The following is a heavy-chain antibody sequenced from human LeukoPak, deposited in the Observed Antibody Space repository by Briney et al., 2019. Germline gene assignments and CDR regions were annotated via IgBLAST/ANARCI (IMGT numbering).Heavy chain of an antibody. CDR1: GFTFNDYY. CDR3: ATDGAGFDT. V-gene: IGHV3-11*01. CDR2: INIGGTNT. J-gene: IGHJ5*02. Sequence: GGSLRLSCAASGFTFNDYYMSWIRQAPGKGLEWLSYINIGGTNTHYADSVKGRFPISRDNAKKSLYLEMNNLRAEDTAVYYCATDGAGFDTWGQGVLVTVSS.